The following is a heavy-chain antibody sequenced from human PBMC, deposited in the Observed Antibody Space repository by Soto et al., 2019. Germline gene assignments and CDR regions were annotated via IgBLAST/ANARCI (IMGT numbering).Heavy chain of an antibody. J-gene: IGHJ6*02. D-gene: IGHD6-13*01. Sequence: QVQLVESGGGVVQPGRSLRLSCAASGFTFSSYGMHWVRQAPGKGLEWVAVISYDGSNKYYADSVKGRFTISRDNSKNTLNLQRNSRRAEDTAVYYCAKDRRGYSSSWTYYYYYGMDVWGQGTTVTVSS. CDR2: ISYDGSNK. CDR3: AKDRRGYSSSWTYYYYYGMDV. CDR1: GFTFSSYG. V-gene: IGHV3-30*18.